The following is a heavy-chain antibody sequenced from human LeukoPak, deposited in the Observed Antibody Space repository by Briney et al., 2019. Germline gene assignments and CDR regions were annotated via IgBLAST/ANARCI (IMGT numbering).Heavy chain of an antibody. CDR1: GYTFTGYY. CDR2: INPNSGGT. V-gene: IGHV1-2*02. J-gene: IGHJ3*02. Sequence: GASVKVSCKASGYTFTGYYMHWVRQAPGQGLEWMGWINPNSGGTNYAQKFQDRVTMTRDTSISTAYMELSRLRSDDTAVYYCARARVGLFRFDAFDIWGQGTMVTVSS. D-gene: IGHD3-22*01. CDR3: ARARVGLFRFDAFDI.